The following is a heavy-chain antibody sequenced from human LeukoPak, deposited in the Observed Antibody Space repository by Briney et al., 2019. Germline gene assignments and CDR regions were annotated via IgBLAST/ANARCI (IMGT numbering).Heavy chain of an antibody. CDR2: MKKDGRDK. CDR1: GFTFSAYW. V-gene: IGHV3-7*01. Sequence: PGGSLRLSRAASGFTFSAYWMAWVRQAPGKGLERVANMKKDGRDKNYVDSVKGRFTISRDNARNSLYLQMNSLRAEDTAVYYCARDDLGALDYWGQRTLVTVSS. CDR3: ARDDLGALDY. J-gene: IGHJ4*02. D-gene: IGHD3-10*01.